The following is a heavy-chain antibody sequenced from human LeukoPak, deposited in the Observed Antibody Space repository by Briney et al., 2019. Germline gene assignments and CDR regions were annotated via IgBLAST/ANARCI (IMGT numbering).Heavy chain of an antibody. CDR3: ATDFYDST. J-gene: IGHJ5*02. CDR2: IRSNSDGGTI. CDR1: GFTFSNAW. Sequence: GGSLRLSCATSGFTFSNAWTNWVRQAPGKGLEWVGRIRSNSDGGTIDYAAPVKGRFTLSRDDSKTTLYLQMNSLQTEDTAVYYCATDFYDSTWGQGTLVTVSS. V-gene: IGHV3-15*07. D-gene: IGHD3-22*01.